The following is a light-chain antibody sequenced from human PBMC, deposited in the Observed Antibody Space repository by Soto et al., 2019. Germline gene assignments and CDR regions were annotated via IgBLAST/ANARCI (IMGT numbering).Light chain of an antibody. CDR3: QKYGHLWT. Sequence: TVLTQSPGSLALSPGERGTLSCRASQNVSSNLLVWYQQHPGQAPRLLIYGASSRATGIPDRFSGSASGTDFSLTLRTLQPYDFSVYYRQKYGHLWTVGQGTKVDTK. J-gene: IGKJ1*01. CDR2: GAS. V-gene: IGKV3-20*01. CDR1: QNVSSNL.